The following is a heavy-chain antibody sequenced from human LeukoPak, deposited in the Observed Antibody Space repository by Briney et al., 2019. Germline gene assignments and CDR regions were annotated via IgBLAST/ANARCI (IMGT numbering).Heavy chain of an antibody. CDR3: TTDLYYDILTGYFFDY. CDR1: GFTFSNAW. Sequence: PEESLRLSCAASGFTFSNAWMSWVRQAPGKGLEWVGRIKSKTDGGTTDYAAPVKGRFTISRDDSKNTLYLQMNSLKTEHTAVYYCTTDLYYDILTGYFFDYWGQGTLVTVSS. J-gene: IGHJ4*02. V-gene: IGHV3-15*01. D-gene: IGHD3-9*01. CDR2: IKSKTDGGTT.